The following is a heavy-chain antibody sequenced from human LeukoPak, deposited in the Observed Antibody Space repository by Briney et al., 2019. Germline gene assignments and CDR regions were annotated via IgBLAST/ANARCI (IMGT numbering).Heavy chain of an antibody. CDR3: ASSPVEVATSWFGP. D-gene: IGHD5-24*01. V-gene: IGHV1-69*05. CDR1: GGTFSSYA. J-gene: IGHJ5*02. CDR2: IIPIFGTA. Sequence: SVKVSCKASGGTFSSYAISWVRQTPGQGLEWMGGIIPIFGTANYAQKFEGRVTITTDESTSTAYLELSSLRAADTAVYYCASSPVEVATSWFGPWGQGTLVTVCS.